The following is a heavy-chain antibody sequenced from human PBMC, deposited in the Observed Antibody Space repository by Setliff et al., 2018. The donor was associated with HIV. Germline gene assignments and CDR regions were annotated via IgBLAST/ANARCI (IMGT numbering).Heavy chain of an antibody. V-gene: IGHV1-2*02. CDR2: ISPNNAGT. D-gene: IGHD7-27*01. CDR1: AYSFADYF. J-gene: IGHJ4*02. CDR3: ARQFSNSFDY. Sequence: ASVKVSCKASAYSFADYFMHWVRQAPGQGLEWMGWISPNNAGTRIPRTFRGRVNMTRDTSINAAYLDLSGLTSDDTAVYYCARQFSNSFDYWGQGALVTVSS.